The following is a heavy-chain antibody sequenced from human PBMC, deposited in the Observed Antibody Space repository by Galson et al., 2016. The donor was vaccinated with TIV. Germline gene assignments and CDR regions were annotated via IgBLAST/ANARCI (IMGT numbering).Heavy chain of an antibody. J-gene: IGHJ6*02. CDR2: INTNTGNP. CDR1: GYTVSTYA. V-gene: IGHV7-4-1*02. D-gene: IGHD6-13*01. CDR3: ARAAGGANPTYNSYYALDV. Sequence: SVKVSCKASGYTVSTYAINWVRQAPGQGLEWMGWINTNTGNPTYAPGFTGRFVFSLDTSVSTAYLQISSLKAEDTALYYCARAAGGANPTYNSYYALDVWGQGTTVTVSS.